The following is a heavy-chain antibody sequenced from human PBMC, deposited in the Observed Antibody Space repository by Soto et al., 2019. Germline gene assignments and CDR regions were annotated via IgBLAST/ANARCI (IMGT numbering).Heavy chain of an antibody. CDR1: GFTFGRSG. V-gene: IGHV3-30*18. CDR3: ANDRIETGCDLDY. CDR2: ISYDGRNK. D-gene: IGHD2-21*01. J-gene: IGHJ4*02. Sequence: GGSLRLSGEASGFTFGRSGMHGVGQAQGKGLGWVAVISYDGRNKDYADSVKVRFAISRYNSKNSLYLQMNRLRAKDMAVYYCANDRIETGCDLDYWGQGTLVTVSS.